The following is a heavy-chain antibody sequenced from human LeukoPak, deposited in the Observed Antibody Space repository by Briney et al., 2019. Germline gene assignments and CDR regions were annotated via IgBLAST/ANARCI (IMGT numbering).Heavy chain of an antibody. CDR2: INSSSITI. D-gene: IGHD3-10*01. Sequence: PGGSLRLSCAASGFTFSDYSMNWVRQAPGKGLEWIAYINSSSITIYHADSVKGRFSISRGNAKNSVYLQMNSLRGEDTALYYCARSYASGPDRYLDVWGKGTTVTVSS. CDR1: GFTFSDYS. CDR3: ARSYASGPDRYLDV. V-gene: IGHV3-48*04. J-gene: IGHJ6*04.